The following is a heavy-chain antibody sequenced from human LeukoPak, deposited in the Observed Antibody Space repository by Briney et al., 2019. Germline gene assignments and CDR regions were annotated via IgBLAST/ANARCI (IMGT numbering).Heavy chain of an antibody. CDR3: ARTYSSSWYDNWFDP. CDR2: IYWNDDK. V-gene: IGHV2-5*01. D-gene: IGHD6-13*01. Sequence: SGPTLVKPTQTLTLTCTFSGFSLSTSGVGGGWIRQPPGKALEWLALIYWNDDKRYSPSLKSRLTITKDTSKNQVVLTMTNMDPVDTATYYCARTYSSSWYDNWFDPWGQGTLVTVSS. CDR1: GFSLSTSGVG. J-gene: IGHJ5*02.